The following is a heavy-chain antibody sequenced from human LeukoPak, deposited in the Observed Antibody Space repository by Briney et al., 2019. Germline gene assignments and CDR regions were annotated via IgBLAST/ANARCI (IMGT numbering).Heavy chain of an antibody. D-gene: IGHD2-15*01. V-gene: IGHV3-21*01. CDR1: GFTFSSYS. Sequence: GGSPRLSCAASGFTFSSYSMNWVRQAPGKGLEWVSSISSSSSYIYYADSVKGRFTISRDNAKNSLYLQMNSLRAEDTAVYYCARFGVVVVTVYGMDVWGQGTTVTVSS. CDR2: ISSSSSYI. J-gene: IGHJ6*02. CDR3: ARFGVVVVTVYGMDV.